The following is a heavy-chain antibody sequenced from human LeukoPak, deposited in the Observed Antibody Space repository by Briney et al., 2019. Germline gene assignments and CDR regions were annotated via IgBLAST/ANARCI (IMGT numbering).Heavy chain of an antibody. V-gene: IGHV3-30*04. D-gene: IGHD2-15*01. Sequence: GGSLRVSCAASGFTFSTYAMHWVRQAPRTGLHWVPVIPYDGTNKYYADSVKGRFTISRDNSKNTLYLQMNSLRAEDTAVYYCASGPYCRGGTCYLPFDYWGQGTLVTVSS. CDR3: ASGPYCRGGTCYLPFDY. CDR2: IPYDGTNK. J-gene: IGHJ4*02. CDR1: GFTFSTYA.